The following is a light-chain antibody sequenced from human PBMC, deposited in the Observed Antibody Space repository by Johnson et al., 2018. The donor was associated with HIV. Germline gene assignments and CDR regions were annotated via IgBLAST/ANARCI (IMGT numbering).Light chain of an antibody. J-gene: IGLJ1*01. V-gene: IGLV1-51*02. CDR3: GTWDSSLSAGV. CDR1: RTNIGNNY. Sequence: QSVLTQPPSVSAAPGQKVTISCSGGRTNIGNNYVSWYQQLPGTAPKLLIYENNKRPSGIPDRFSGSKSGTSATLGITGLQTGDEADYYGGTWDSSLSAGVFGTGTKVTVL. CDR2: ENN.